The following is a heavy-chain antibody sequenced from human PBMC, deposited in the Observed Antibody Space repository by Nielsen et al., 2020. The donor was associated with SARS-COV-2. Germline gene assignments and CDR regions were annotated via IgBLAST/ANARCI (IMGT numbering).Heavy chain of an antibody. CDR1: GFTFDDYA. CDR2: ISWNSGSI. D-gene: IGHD2-8*01. V-gene: IGHV3-9*01. Sequence: GGSLRLSCAASGFTFDDYAMHWVRQAPGKGLEWVSGISWNSGSIGYADSVKGRFTISRDNAKNSLYLQMNSLRAEDTAVYYCAREGNGLGYYYYGMDVWGQGTTVTVSS. J-gene: IGHJ6*02. CDR3: AREGNGLGYYYYGMDV.